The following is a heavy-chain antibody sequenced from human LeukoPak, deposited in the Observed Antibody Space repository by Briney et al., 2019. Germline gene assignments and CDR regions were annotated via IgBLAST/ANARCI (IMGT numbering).Heavy chain of an antibody. CDR2: ISSSSSTI. CDR1: GGPISSSS. Sequence: SSETLSLTCTVSGGPISSSSYYWGWIRQPPGKGLEWVSYISSSSSTIHYADSVKGRFTISRDNTKNSLYLQMNSLRAEDTAVYYCARDGGATLVRGVITVAYWGQGTLVTVSS. CDR3: ARDGGATLVRGVITVAY. V-gene: IGHV3-48*04. J-gene: IGHJ4*02. D-gene: IGHD3-10*01.